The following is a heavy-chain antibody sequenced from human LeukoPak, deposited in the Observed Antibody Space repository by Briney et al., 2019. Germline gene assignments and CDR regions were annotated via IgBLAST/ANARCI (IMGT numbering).Heavy chain of an antibody. CDR3: ARVRDGYYMDV. Sequence: PGGSLRLSCAASGFTFSNYAMNWVRQAPGKGLEWVSGISGSGGSTYYADSVKGRFTISRDKSKHTLYLQMNSLRAEDTAVYYCARVRDGYYMDVWGKGTTVTVSS. J-gene: IGHJ6*03. V-gene: IGHV3-23*01. CDR1: GFTFSNYA. CDR2: ISGSGGST.